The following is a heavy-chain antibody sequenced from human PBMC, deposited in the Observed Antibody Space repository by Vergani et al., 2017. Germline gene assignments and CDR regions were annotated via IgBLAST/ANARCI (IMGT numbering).Heavy chain of an antibody. CDR2: IYYSGST. D-gene: IGHD1-26*01. V-gene: IGHV4-59*08. CDR3: ARRFVSYFSSARAPDAFDI. J-gene: IGHJ3*02. CDR1: GGSISSYY. Sequence: QVQLQESGPGLVKPSETLSLTCTVSGGSISSYYWSWIRQPPGKGLEWIGYIYYSGSTNYNPSRTSRVTISIDTSKNQFSLKLSSVTAADTAVYYCARRFVSYFSSARAPDAFDIWGQGTMVTVSS.